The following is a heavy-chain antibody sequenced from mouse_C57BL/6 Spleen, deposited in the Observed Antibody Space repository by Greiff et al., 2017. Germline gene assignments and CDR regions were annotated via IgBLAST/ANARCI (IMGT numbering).Heavy chain of an antibody. V-gene: IGHV1-55*01. D-gene: IGHD1-1*01. CDR3: ARFYYGSSYYFDY. CDR2: IYPGSGST. J-gene: IGHJ2*01. CDR1: GYTFTSYW. Sequence: LKQPGASVKMSCKASGYTFTSYWITWVKQRPGQGLEWLGDIYPGSGSTNYNEKFKSKATLTVDTSSSTAYMQLSSLTSEDSAVYYCARFYYGSSYYFDYWGQGTTLTVSS.